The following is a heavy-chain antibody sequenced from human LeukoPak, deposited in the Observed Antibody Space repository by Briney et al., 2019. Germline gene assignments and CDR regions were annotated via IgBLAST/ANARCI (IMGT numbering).Heavy chain of an antibody. CDR2: IYYSGST. J-gene: IGHJ3*02. D-gene: IGHD5-24*01. CDR1: GDSISSSSSY. Sequence: PSETLSLTCTVSGDSISSSSSYWGWIRQPPGEGLEWIGYIYYSGSTNYNPSLKSRVTISVDTSKNQFSLKLSSVTAADTAVYYCARVEMATHDAFDIWGQGTMVTVSS. CDR3: ARVEMATHDAFDI. V-gene: IGHV4-61*05.